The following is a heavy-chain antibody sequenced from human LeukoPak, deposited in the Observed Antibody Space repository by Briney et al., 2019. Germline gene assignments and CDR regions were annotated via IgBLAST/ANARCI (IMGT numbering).Heavy chain of an antibody. J-gene: IGHJ4*02. CDR3: ASLYSGDY. D-gene: IGHD1-26*01. V-gene: IGHV1-2*02. CDR2: INPNSGGT. Sequence: ASVKVSCKASGYIFTGYYMHWVGQPPGQGFEGMGWINPNSGGTNYAQKFQGRVTMTRDTSISTAYMELSRLRSDDTAVYYCASLYSGDYWGQGTLVTVSS. CDR1: GYIFTGYY.